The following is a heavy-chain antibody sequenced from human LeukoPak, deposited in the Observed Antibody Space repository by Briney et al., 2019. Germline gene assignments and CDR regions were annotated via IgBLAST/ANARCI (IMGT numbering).Heavy chain of an antibody. Sequence: GGSLRLSCAASGFTFSSYAMSWVRQAPGKGLGWVSAISGSGGSTYYADSVKGRFAIPRDNSKNTLYLQMNSLRAEDTAVYYCAKADSSGWYYFDYWGQGTLVTVSS. CDR3: AKADSSGWYYFDY. CDR1: GFTFSSYA. CDR2: ISGSGGST. J-gene: IGHJ4*02. D-gene: IGHD6-19*01. V-gene: IGHV3-23*01.